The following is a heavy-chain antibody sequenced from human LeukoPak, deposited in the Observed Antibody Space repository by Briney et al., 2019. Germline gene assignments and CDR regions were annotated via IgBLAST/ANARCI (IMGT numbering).Heavy chain of an antibody. CDR2: INHSGST. J-gene: IGHJ4*02. Sequence: SETLSLTCAVSGGSISSGGYYWSWIRQPPGKGLEWIGEINHSGSTNYNPSLKSRVTISVDTSKNQFSLKLSSVTAADTAVYYCARGRVAAGDPFDYWGQGTLVTVSS. V-gene: IGHV4-34*01. CDR3: ARGRVAAGDPFDY. D-gene: IGHD6-13*01. CDR1: GGSISSGGYY.